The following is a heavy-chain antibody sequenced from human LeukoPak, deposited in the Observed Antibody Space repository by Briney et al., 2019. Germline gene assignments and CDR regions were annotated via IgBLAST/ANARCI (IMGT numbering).Heavy chain of an antibody. CDR3: AKWGDFDILTGYYVSDF. J-gene: IGHJ4*02. D-gene: IGHD3-9*01. CDR2: VTGRAGST. V-gene: IGHV3-23*01. CDR1: GLTFSNYA. Sequence: PGPSLRLSCVASGLTFSNYAMSWVRQAPGKRLEWVSAVTGRAGSTYYADSVKGRFTISRDNSRSTLFLQMNSLRAEDTAIYYCAKWGDFDILTGYYVSDFWGQGTLVTVSS.